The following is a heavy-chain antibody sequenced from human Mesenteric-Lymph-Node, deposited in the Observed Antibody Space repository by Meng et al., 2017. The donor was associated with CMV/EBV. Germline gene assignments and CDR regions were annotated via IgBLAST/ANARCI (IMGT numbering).Heavy chain of an antibody. CDR3: ARFIVVVPAATPSYYYGMDV. Sequence: VKVSCKASGGTFSSYAISWVRQAPGQGLEWMGGIIPILGIANYAQKFQGRVTITADKSTSTAYMELSSLRSEDTAVYYCARFIVVVPAATPSYYYGMDVWGQGTTVTVSS. CDR2: IIPILGIA. CDR1: GGTFSSYA. D-gene: IGHD2-2*01. J-gene: IGHJ6*02. V-gene: IGHV1-69*10.